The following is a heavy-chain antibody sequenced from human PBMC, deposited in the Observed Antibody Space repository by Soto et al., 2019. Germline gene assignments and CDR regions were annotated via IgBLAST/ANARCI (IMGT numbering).Heavy chain of an antibody. CDR3: ARSLWFGELH. Sequence: QNTLKESGPTLVKPTQTLTLTCSFSGFSLSTTGVGVGWIRQSPGKALEWLAIFYWDNDKRYSPSLKSRVTITKDTSKNQVVLTVTNMDPVDTGTYYCARSLWFGELHWGQGALVTVSS. V-gene: IGHV2-5*02. CDR1: GFSLSTTGVG. D-gene: IGHD3-10*01. CDR2: FYWDNDK. J-gene: IGHJ4*02.